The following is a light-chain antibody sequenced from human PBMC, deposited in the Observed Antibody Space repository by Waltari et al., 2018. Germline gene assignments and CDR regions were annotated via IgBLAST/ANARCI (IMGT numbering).Light chain of an antibody. J-gene: IGLJ1*01. Sequence: SYVLTQPPSVSVAPGQTARISCDGNHIGSKNVHWYQRKPGQAPVLVVYDDGDRPSGIPERFSGSNSGNTATLTISRVDAGDEADYYCQVWDSGSDHYVFGTVTKVTVL. CDR2: DDG. V-gene: IGLV3-21*02. CDR1: HIGSKN. CDR3: QVWDSGSDHYV.